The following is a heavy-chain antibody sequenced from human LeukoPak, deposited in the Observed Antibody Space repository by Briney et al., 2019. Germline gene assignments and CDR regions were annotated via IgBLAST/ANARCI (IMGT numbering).Heavy chain of an antibody. CDR1: GFTFSSAW. V-gene: IGHV3-15*07. Sequence: PGGSLRLSCAASGFTFSSAWMNWVRQAPGKGLEWVGRIKSKTDGGTTDYAAPVKGRFTISRDDSKNTLYLQMNSLKTEDTAVYYCTTDPIGGDCYPCDYWGQGTLVTVSS. D-gene: IGHD2-21*02. J-gene: IGHJ4*02. CDR2: IKSKTDGGTT. CDR3: TTDPIGGDCYPCDY.